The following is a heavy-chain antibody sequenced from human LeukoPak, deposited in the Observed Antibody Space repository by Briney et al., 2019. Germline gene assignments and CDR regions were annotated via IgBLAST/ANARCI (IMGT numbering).Heavy chain of an antibody. CDR3: ARALPAYYYDSSGYYRSDY. J-gene: IGHJ4*02. CDR2: IIPIFGTA. Sequence: ASVTVSCTASGGTFSSYAISWVRQAPGQGLEWMGGIIPIFGTANYAQKFQGRVTITADESTSTAYMELSSLRSEDTAVYYCARALPAYYYDSSGYYRSDYWGQGTLVTVSS. V-gene: IGHV1-69*01. CDR1: GGTFSSYA. D-gene: IGHD3-22*01.